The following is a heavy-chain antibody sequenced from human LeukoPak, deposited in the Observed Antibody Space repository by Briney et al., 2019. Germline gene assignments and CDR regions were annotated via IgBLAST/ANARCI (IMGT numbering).Heavy chain of an antibody. V-gene: IGHV3-9*01. Sequence: PGGSLRLSCAASGFTFDDYAMHWVRQAPGEGLEWVSGISWNSGSIGYADSVKGRFTISRDNAKNSLYLQMNSLRAEDTAVYYCARPRSSSWYGSFDYWGQGTLVTVSS. J-gene: IGHJ4*02. CDR3: ARPRSSSWYGSFDY. CDR1: GFTFDDYA. CDR2: ISWNSGSI. D-gene: IGHD6-13*01.